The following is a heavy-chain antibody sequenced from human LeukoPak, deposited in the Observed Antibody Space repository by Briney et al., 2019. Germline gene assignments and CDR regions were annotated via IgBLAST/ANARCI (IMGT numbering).Heavy chain of an antibody. V-gene: IGHV4-59*01. CDR2: IYYSGST. CDR1: GGSISSYY. D-gene: IGHD5-24*01. Sequence: SETLSLTCTVSGGSISSYYWSWIRQPPGKGLEWIGYIYYSGSTNYNPSLKSRVTISVDTSKNQFSLKLSSVTAADTAVYYCARAPTDEHDGYPYYFDYWGQGTLVTVSS. CDR3: ARAPTDEHDGYPYYFDY. J-gene: IGHJ4*02.